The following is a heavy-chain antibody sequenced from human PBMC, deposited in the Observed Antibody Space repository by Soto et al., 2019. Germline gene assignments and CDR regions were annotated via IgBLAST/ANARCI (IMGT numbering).Heavy chain of an antibody. CDR3: AKGWGSSGWFKWFAS. CDR2: IAHNGFSQ. CDR1: GFTLSNTG. V-gene: IGHV3-30*18. D-gene: IGHD6-19*01. Sequence: QVQLVESGGGVVQPGTSLRLSCVVSGFTLSNTGVHWVRQAPGKGLEWVAMIAHNGFSQFYVDSVKGRFTISRDNSKNTVYLQMHRLRPEDTSVYYCAKGWGSSGWFKWFASWGKGTLVTVSS. J-gene: IGHJ5*01.